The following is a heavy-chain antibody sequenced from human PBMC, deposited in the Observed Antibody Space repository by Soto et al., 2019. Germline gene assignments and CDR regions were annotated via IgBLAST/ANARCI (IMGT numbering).Heavy chain of an antibody. V-gene: IGHV4-61*01. CDR3: ARDRPXXAFDI. Sequence: QVQLQESGPGLVKPSDTLSLTCTVSGGSVSSGSYYWSWIRQPPGKGLEWIGYIYYSGSTKYNPSLTSRVTIXXXXXXXXXXXXXXXXXXXXXXXXXXARDRPXXAFDIWGQGTMVTVSS. CDR1: GGSVSSGSYY. CDR2: IYYSGST. J-gene: IGHJ3*02.